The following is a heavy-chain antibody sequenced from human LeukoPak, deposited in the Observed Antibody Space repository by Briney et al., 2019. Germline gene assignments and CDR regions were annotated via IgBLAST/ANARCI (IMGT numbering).Heavy chain of an antibody. Sequence: PSQTLSLTCTVSGGSISSGGYYWSWIRQHPGKGLEWIGYIYYSGSTYYNPSLKSRVTISVDKSKNQFSLKLNSVTAADTAMYYCARGASTVTGYFDYWGQGTLVTVSS. CDR3: ARGASTVTGYFDY. CDR2: IYYSGST. CDR1: GGSISSGGYY. V-gene: IGHV4-31*03. D-gene: IGHD4-17*01. J-gene: IGHJ4*02.